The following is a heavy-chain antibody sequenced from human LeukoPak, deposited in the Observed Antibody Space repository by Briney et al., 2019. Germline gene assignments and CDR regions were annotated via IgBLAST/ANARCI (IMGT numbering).Heavy chain of an antibody. J-gene: IGHJ5*02. CDR3: ASDYDSSGFNWFDP. V-gene: IGHV4-39*07. CDR2: IYYSGST. Sequence: SETLSLTCTVSGGSICSSSYYWGWIRQPPGKGLEWIGSIYYSGSTYYNPSLKSRVTISVDTSKNQFSLKLSSVTAADTAVYYCASDYDSSGFNWFDPWGQGTLVTVSS. D-gene: IGHD3-22*01. CDR1: GGSICSSSYY.